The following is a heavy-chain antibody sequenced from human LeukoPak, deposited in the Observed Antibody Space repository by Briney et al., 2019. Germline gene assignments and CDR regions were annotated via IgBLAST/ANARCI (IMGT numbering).Heavy chain of an antibody. CDR3: AELGITMIGGV. CDR2: ISDSGGNT. J-gene: IGHJ6*04. CDR1: RFTFSSYV. V-gene: IGHV3-23*01. D-gene: IGHD3-10*02. Sequence: GGSLRLSCAASRFTFSSYVMTWVRQAPGKGLEWVSGISDSGGNTYYADSVKGRFTISRDNAKNSLYLQMNSLRAEDTAVYYCAELGITMIGGVWGKGTTVTISS.